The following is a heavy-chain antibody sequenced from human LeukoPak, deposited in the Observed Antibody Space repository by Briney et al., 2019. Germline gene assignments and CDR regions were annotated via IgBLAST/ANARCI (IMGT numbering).Heavy chain of an antibody. Sequence: PGESLKISCKGSGYSFTSYWIGWVRQMPGKGLEWMGIIYPGDSDTRYSPSFQGQVTISADKSISTAYLQWSSLRASDTAMYYCARQVDGGSYYLGAFDIWGQGTMVTVSS. J-gene: IGHJ3*02. V-gene: IGHV5-51*01. CDR1: GYSFTSYW. CDR2: IYPGDSDT. D-gene: IGHD1-26*01. CDR3: ARQVDGGSYYLGAFDI.